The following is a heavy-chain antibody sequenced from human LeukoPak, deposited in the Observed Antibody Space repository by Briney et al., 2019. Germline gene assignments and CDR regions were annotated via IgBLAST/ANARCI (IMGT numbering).Heavy chain of an antibody. CDR3: ARDPDTNDGVD. J-gene: IGHJ4*02. D-gene: IGHD1-1*01. Sequence: SETLSLTCSVSGYSISSGYYWGWIRQPPGKGLEWIGNIHHTGSTYYNPSLKSRVTIPLDTSKNQFSLNLSSVTAADTAVYYCARDPDTNDGVDWGQGTLVTVSS. CDR1: GYSISSGYY. CDR2: IHHTGST. V-gene: IGHV4-38-2*02.